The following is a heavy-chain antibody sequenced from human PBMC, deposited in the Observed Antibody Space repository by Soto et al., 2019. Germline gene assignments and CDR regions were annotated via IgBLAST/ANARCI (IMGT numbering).Heavy chain of an antibody. Sequence: EVQLVESGGGLVQPGGSLRLSCAASGLIFSNYKMHWVRQAPGKGLVWVSRISTDGSITDYADSVKGRFIVSRDNAKNTLYLQMNSLRVDDTAVYYCARDTNGLHYWGQGTLVTVSS. J-gene: IGHJ4*02. CDR1: GLIFSNYK. CDR2: ISTDGSIT. CDR3: ARDTNGLHY. D-gene: IGHD2-8*01. V-gene: IGHV3-74*01.